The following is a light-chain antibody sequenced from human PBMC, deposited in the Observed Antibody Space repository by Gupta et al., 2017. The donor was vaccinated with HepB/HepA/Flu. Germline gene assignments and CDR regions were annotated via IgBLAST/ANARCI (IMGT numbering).Light chain of an antibody. CDR1: QDISNY. Sequence: DIQMTQSPSSLSASVGDRVTITCQASQDISNYLNWYQQKPGKAPKLLIYDASNLETVVPSRFSGSGPGTDFTFTISSLQPEDIATYYCQQDDNLPRSFGQGTKLEIK. V-gene: IGKV1-33*01. J-gene: IGKJ2*04. CDR2: DAS. CDR3: QQDDNLPRS.